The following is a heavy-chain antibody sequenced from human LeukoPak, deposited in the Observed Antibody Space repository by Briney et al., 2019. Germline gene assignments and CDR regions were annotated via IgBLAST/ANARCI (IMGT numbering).Heavy chain of an antibody. Sequence: GGSLRLSYASSGFTFSDYYMSWIRQAPGKGLEWVSHISGSSTYTNYADSVKGRFTISRDNANNSLYLQMNTVRAEDTAVYYCVRDGYCSDGGCYAASDIWGQGTKVTVSS. CDR1: GFTFSDYY. CDR2: ISGSSTYT. J-gene: IGHJ3*02. D-gene: IGHD2-15*01. V-gene: IGHV3-11*06. CDR3: VRDGYCSDGGCYAASDI.